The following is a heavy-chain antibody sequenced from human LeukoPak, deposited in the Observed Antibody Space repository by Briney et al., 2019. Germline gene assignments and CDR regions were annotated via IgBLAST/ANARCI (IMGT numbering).Heavy chain of an antibody. CDR2: IYYSGST. V-gene: IGHV4-59*01. J-gene: IGHJ5*02. CDR1: GGSTSSYF. Sequence: SETLSHTCIVPGGSTSSYFWSWIWQTLGKGLEWIGYIYYSGSTNYNPSLKSRVTISVDTSKNQFSLKLSSVTAADTAVYYCARVGYYGSGLGWFDPWGQGTLVTVSS. CDR3: ARVGYYGSGLGWFDP. D-gene: IGHD3-10*01.